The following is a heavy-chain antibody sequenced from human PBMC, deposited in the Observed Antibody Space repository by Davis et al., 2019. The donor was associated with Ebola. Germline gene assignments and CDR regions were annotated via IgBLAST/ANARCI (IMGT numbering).Heavy chain of an antibody. D-gene: IGHD1-26*01. V-gene: IGHV4-61*08. CDR3: AALFSGRHLAYVDV. CDR2: VYNRDTT. J-gene: IGHJ6*03. Sequence: MPSETLSLTCSVTGGSVSSDVYSWNWIRQSPGKGLEWIGFVYNRDTTNYNPSLNGRVTISKDTSKNQFSLRLSSVSAADSAVYYCAALFSGRHLAYVDVWGKGTTVTVS. CDR1: GGSVSSDVYS.